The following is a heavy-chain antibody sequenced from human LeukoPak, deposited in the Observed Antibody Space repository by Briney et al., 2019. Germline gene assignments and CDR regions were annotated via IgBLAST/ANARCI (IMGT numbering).Heavy chain of an antibody. V-gene: IGHV3-30*01. Sequence: GSLRLSCAAPGFTFRRYAMHWVRPAPGQGLEWVAVISYDGSNKFYADSVKGRFTISRDNSKNTLYLQMNSLRAEDTAVYYCARERWIAARFDPKGYMDVWGKGTTVTVSS. D-gene: IGHD6-6*01. J-gene: IGHJ6*03. CDR2: ISYDGSNK. CDR3: ARERWIAARFDPKGYMDV. CDR1: GFTFRRYA.